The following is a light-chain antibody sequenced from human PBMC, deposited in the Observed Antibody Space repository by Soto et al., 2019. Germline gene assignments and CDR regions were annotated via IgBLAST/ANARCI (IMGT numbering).Light chain of an antibody. CDR3: QVYGSSPKT. CDR2: GVS. J-gene: IGKJ1*01. V-gene: IGKV3-20*01. CDR1: QPVNSGY. Sequence: EMLLTQSPGTLSLTPGDRATLSCRASQPVNSGYLAWYQQKPGQAPRLLMYGVSTRDTGIPDRFSGSGAGTDFTLTISRLEPGDFAVYYCQVYGSSPKTFGQGTKVDIK.